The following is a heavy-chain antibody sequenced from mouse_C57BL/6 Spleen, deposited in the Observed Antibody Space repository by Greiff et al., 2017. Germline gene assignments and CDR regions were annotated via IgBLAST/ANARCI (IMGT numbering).Heavy chain of an antibody. CDR1: GYTFTSYW. Sequence: VQLQQSGTELVKPGASVKLSCKASGYTFTSYWMHWVKQRPGQGLEWIGNINPSNGGTNYNEKFKSKATLTVDKSSSTAYMQLSSLTSDDSAVYYCARGDYGSSPWFAYWGQGTLVTVSA. D-gene: IGHD1-1*01. CDR3: ARGDYGSSPWFAY. CDR2: INPSNGGT. V-gene: IGHV1-53*01. J-gene: IGHJ3*01.